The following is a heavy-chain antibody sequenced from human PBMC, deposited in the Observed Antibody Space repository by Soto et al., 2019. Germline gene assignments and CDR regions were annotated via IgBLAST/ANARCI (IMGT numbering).Heavy chain of an antibody. J-gene: IGHJ4*02. CDR3: AKTGGSSGYHGGFDY. V-gene: IGHV3-23*01. CDR2: ISGSGGST. D-gene: IGHD3-22*01. CDR1: GFTFSSYA. Sequence: LRLSCAASGFTFSSYAMSWVRQAPGKGLEWVSAISGSGGSTYYADSVKGRFTISRDNSKNTLYLQMNSLRAEDTAVYYCAKTGGSSGYHGGFDYWGQGTLVTVSS.